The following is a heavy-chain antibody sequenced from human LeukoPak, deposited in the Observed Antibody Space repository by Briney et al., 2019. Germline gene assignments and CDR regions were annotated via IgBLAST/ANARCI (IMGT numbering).Heavy chain of an antibody. Sequence: GGSLRLSCSASGFTFSSYAMSWVRQAPGKGLEWVSAISGSGGSTYYADCVKGRFTISRDNSKNTLYLQMNSLRAEDTAVYYCAKDGDYYDSSGYLENDAFDIWGQGTMVTVSS. V-gene: IGHV3-23*01. J-gene: IGHJ3*02. D-gene: IGHD3-22*01. CDR2: ISGSGGST. CDR1: GFTFSSYA. CDR3: AKDGDYYDSSGYLENDAFDI.